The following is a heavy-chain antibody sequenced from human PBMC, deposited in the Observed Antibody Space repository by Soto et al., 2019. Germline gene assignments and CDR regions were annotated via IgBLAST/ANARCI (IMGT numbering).Heavy chain of an antibody. Sequence: PGESLKISCLGSGYDFPNYWIAWVRQMPGRGPEWLGIVYPADPEVSCNPSFQDRVTISADASAAFLQWSSLTDSDTGMYFCARQKSGSRGYWDFWGQGTMVTVSS. CDR2: VYPADPEV. V-gene: IGHV5-51*01. CDR1: GYDFPNYW. D-gene: IGHD1-26*01. J-gene: IGHJ3*01. CDR3: ARQKSGSRGYWDF.